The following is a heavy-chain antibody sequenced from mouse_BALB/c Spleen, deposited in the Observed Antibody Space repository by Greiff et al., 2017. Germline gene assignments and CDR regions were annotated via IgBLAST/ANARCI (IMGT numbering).Heavy chain of an antibody. Sequence: DVMLVESGGGLVKPGGSLKLSCAASGFTFSSYAMSWVRQTPEKRLEWVASISSGGSTYYPDSVKGRFTISRDNARNILYLQMSSLRSEDTAMYYCARGGVYYYGSKDYFDYWGQGTTLTVSS. J-gene: IGHJ2*01. CDR3: ARGGVYYYGSKDYFDY. CDR1: GFTFSSYA. CDR2: ISSGGST. D-gene: IGHD1-1*01. V-gene: IGHV5-6-5*01.